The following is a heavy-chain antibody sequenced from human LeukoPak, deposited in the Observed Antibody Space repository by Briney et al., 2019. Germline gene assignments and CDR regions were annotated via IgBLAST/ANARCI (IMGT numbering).Heavy chain of an antibody. D-gene: IGHD3-3*01. J-gene: IGHJ4*02. V-gene: IGHV4-34*01. CDR2: INHSGST. CDR3: ARDGGRAFDY. CDR1: GGSFSGYY. Sequence: SETLSLTCAVYGGSFSGYYWSWIRQPPGKGLEWIGEINHSGSTNYNPSLKSRVTISVDTSKNQFSLKLSSVTAADTAVYYCARDGGRAFDYWGQGTLVTVSS.